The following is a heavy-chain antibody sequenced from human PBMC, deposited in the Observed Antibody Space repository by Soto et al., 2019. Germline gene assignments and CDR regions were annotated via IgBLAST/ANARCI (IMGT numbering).Heavy chain of an antibody. V-gene: IGHV3-23*01. CDR2: ICGSGGTT. Sequence: TWVRQAPGKGLEWVSAICGSGGTTYHADSVKGRFTISRDNSKNTLYLQMNSLRAEDAAVYYCAKPPYSSSSYYYYGMDVWGQGTTVTVSS. D-gene: IGHD6-6*01. CDR3: AKPPYSSSSYYYYGMDV. J-gene: IGHJ6*02.